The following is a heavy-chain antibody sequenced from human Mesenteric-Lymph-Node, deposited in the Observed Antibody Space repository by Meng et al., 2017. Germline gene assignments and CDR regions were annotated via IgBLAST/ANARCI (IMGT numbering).Heavy chain of an antibody. CDR1: GGSVSSGGYY. CDR2: IYYSGST. J-gene: IGHJ4*02. V-gene: IGHV4-31*03. CDR3: ARVSSGWDYFDY. Sequence: QGQLQESGPGLVKPPQTLSLTCTVSGGSVSSGGYYWTWIRQHPGKGLEWFGHIYYSGSTFYNPSLKRRVIISIDTSKNQFSLNLRSMTAADTAVYYCARVSSGWDYFDYWGQGTLVTVSS. D-gene: IGHD6-19*01.